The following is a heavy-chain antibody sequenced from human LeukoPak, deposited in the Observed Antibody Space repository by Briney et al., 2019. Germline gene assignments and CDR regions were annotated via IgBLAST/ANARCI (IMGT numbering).Heavy chain of an antibody. CDR2: ISYAGSNK. D-gene: IGHD1-26*01. CDR3: ARGGPYYYYGMDV. CDR1: GFTFSSYA. Sequence: PGGSLRLSCAASGFTFSSYATHWVRQAPGKGLEWVAVISYAGSNKYYADSVKGRFTISRDNSKNTLYLQMNSLRAEDTAVYYCARGGPYYYYGMDVWGKGTTVTVPS. J-gene: IGHJ6*04. V-gene: IGHV3-30*04.